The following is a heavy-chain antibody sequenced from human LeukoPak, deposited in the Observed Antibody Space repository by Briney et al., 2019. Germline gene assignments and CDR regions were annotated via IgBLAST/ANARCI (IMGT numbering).Heavy chain of an antibody. CDR1: GGSYSGYY. Sequence: PSETLSLTCAVYGGSYSGYYWSWIRQPPGKGLEWIGEINHSGSTNYNPSLKSRVTTSVDTSKNQFSLKLSSVTAADTAVYYCARGYWFDPWGQGTLVTVSS. J-gene: IGHJ5*02. CDR3: ARGYWFDP. CDR2: INHSGST. V-gene: IGHV4-34*01.